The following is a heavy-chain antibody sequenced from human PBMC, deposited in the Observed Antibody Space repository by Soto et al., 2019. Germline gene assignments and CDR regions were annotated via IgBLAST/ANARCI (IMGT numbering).Heavy chain of an antibody. Sequence: QVQLVESGGGVVQPGRSLRLSCAASGFTFSSYAMHWVRQAPGKGLEWVAVISYDGSNKYYADSGKGGCTISRDNSKNTMLLQRNSLRAEDTAVYYCASGYSSGFWGEGTMVTVS. V-gene: IGHV3-30-3*01. CDR1: GFTFSSYA. CDR3: ASGYSSGF. D-gene: IGHD6-19*01. J-gene: IGHJ3*01. CDR2: ISYDGSNK.